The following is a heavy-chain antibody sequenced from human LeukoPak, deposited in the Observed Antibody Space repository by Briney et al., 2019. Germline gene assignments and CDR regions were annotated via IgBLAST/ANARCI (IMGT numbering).Heavy chain of an antibody. J-gene: IGHJ4*02. D-gene: IGHD2-15*01. V-gene: IGHV4-59*08. CDR2: VFHTGDT. CDR1: GDSINSFY. CDR3: ARHPFATPFDH. Sequence: SETLTLTCAVSGDSINSFYWSWIRQPPGKGLEWIGYVFHTGDTNSNPSLKSRVTVSLDTSTSQVSLRLTSVTAADTAVYYCARHPFATPFDHWGRGILVTVSS.